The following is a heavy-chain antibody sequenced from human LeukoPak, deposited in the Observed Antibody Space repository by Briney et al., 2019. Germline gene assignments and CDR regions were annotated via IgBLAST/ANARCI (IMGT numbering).Heavy chain of an antibody. V-gene: IGHV3-74*01. D-gene: IGHD1-26*01. J-gene: IGHJ4*02. Sequence: GGSLRLSCAASGFTFSSYWMHWVRQAPGKGLVWVSRINSDGSSTSYADSVKGRFTISRDNAKNTLYLQTNSLRAEDTAVYYCARVVGATGYLYYFDYWGQGTLVTVSS. CDR3: ARVVGATGYLYYFDY. CDR1: GFTFSSYW. CDR2: INSDGSST.